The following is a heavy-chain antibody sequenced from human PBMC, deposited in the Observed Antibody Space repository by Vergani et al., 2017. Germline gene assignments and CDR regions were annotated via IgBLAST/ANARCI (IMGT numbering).Heavy chain of an antibody. CDR2: ISSSGGST. Sequence: EVQLLESGGDLVQPGGSLRLSCAASGFTFNHYAMNWVRQAPGKGLEWFSGISSSGGSTYYAGSVKGRFTISRDSSKNTLYLQMNSLSAGDTAVYYCANANARNSSYDDRYYDAARDVWGQGTTVTVFS. J-gene: IGHJ6*02. V-gene: IGHV3-23*01. CDR3: ANANARNSSYDDRYYDAARDV. D-gene: IGHD5-12*01. CDR1: GFTFNHYA.